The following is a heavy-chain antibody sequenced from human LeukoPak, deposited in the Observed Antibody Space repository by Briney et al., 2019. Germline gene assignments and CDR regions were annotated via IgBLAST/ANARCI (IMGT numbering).Heavy chain of an antibody. Sequence: SQTLSLTCTVSGGSISSGSYYWSWIRQPAGKGLEWIGRIYTSGSTNYNPSLKSRVTMSVDTSKNQFSLKLSSVTAADTAVYYCARDGALGAFDIWGQGTMVTVSS. D-gene: IGHD3-16*01. J-gene: IGHJ3*02. CDR1: GGSISSGSYY. CDR3: ARDGALGAFDI. CDR2: IYTSGST. V-gene: IGHV4-61*02.